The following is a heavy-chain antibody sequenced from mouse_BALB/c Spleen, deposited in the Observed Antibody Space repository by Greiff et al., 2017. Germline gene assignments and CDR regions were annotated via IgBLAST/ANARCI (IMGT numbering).Heavy chain of an antibody. CDR3: AITSCAMDY. J-gene: IGHJ4*01. D-gene: IGHD1-1*01. Sequence: EVQLMESGGGLVKPGGSLKLSCAASGFTFSDYYMYWVRQSPEKRLEWVATISDGGSYTYYPDTVTGRVTISRDNAKNTLYLEMSSLRSEDTAMYYCAITSCAMDYWGQGTSVTVSS. CDR1: GFTFSDYY. CDR2: ISDGGSYT. V-gene: IGHV5-4*02.